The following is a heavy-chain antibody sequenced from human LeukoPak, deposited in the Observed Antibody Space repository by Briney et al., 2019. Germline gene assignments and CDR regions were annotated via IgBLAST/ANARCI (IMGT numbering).Heavy chain of an antibody. D-gene: IGHD2-21*01. J-gene: IGHJ4*02. Sequence: PGGSLRLSCAASGFTFSTYAMSWMRQAPGKGLEWVSAISDDSAGRYYADSVKGRFTISRDNSKNTMYLHMNGLRAEDTATYYCARETDSSFGEWGQGTLVTVSS. CDR3: ARETDSSFGE. CDR1: GFTFSTYA. CDR2: ISDDSAGR. V-gene: IGHV3-23*01.